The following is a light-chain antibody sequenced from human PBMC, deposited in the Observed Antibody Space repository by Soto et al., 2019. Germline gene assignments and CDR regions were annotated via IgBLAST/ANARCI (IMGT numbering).Light chain of an antibody. Sequence: QPVLTQSPSASASLGASVKLTCTLSSGHSNYAIAWHQQQPEKGPRYLMKVNSGGSHIKGDGIPDRFSGSSSGAERYLFISSLQSEDEADYYCQTWGTGSAIVVFGGGTQVTVL. CDR2: VNSGGSH. CDR1: SGHSNYA. CDR3: QTWGTGSAIVV. J-gene: IGLJ7*01. V-gene: IGLV4-69*01.